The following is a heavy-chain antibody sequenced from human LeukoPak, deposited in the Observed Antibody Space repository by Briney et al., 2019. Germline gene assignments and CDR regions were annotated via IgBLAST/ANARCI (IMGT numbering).Heavy chain of an antibody. Sequence: GASVKVSCKASGYTFTGYYMHWVRQAPGPGLEWMGWINPNSGGTNYAQKFQGRVTMTRDTSISTAYMELSRLRSDDTAVYYCARDGAAAAGNLYYGMDVWGQGTTVTVSS. J-gene: IGHJ6*02. V-gene: IGHV1-2*02. D-gene: IGHD6-13*01. CDR3: ARDGAAAAGNLYYGMDV. CDR1: GYTFTGYY. CDR2: INPNSGGT.